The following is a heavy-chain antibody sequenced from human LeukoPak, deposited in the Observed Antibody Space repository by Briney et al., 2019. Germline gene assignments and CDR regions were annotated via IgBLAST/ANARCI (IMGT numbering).Heavy chain of an antibody. V-gene: IGHV3-49*04. CDR3: ARAYDWSGYYQAW. CDR1: GFTFGDYA. Sequence: AGGYLRLSCTASGFTFGDYAMSWVRQAPGKGLEWVGFIRSKAYGGTTEYAASVKGTFVISRDDSKSIAYLQMNSLKTEDTAVYYCARAYDWSGYYQAWWGQGTLVTVSS. J-gene: IGHJ4*02. CDR2: IRSKAYGGTT. D-gene: IGHD3-22*01.